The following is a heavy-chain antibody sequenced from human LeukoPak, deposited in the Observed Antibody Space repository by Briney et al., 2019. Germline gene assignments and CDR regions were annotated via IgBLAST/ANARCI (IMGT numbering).Heavy chain of an antibody. CDR3: ARTVGTGVFQH. J-gene: IGHJ1*01. V-gene: IGHV4-30-4*01. CDR2: IYYSGGT. D-gene: IGHD4-23*01. CDR1: GGSISSGDYY. Sequence: SETLSLTCTVSGGSISSGDYYWSWIRQPPGKGLEWIGYIYYSGGTYYNLSLKSRVTISVDTSKNQFSLKLSSVTAADTAVYYCARTVGTGVFQHWGQGTLVTVSS.